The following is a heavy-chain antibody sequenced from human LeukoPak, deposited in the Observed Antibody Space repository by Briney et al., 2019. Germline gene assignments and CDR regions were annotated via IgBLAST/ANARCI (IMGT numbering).Heavy chain of an antibody. J-gene: IGHJ5*02. D-gene: IGHD2-2*01. Sequence: SETLSLTCTVSGGSIRGYYWSWIRQPPGKGLEWIGYIYSSGSTNYNPSLKSRVTMSVDTSKNQFSLKVSSVTAADTAVYYCARHNRYCSSTSCYVAGWFDPWGQGTLVTVSS. V-gene: IGHV4-59*01. CDR3: ARHNRYCSSTSCYVAGWFDP. CDR2: IYSSGST. CDR1: GGSIRGYY.